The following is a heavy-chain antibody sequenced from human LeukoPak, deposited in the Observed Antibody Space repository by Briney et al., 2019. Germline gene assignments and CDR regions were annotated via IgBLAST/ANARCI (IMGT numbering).Heavy chain of an antibody. Sequence: SVKVSCKASGGTFSSYAISWVRQAPGQGLEWMGRIIPILGIANYAQKFQGRVTITADKSTSTAYMELSSLRSEDTAVYYRARSVGVVISRWFDPWGQGTLVTVSS. J-gene: IGHJ5*02. CDR1: GGTFSSYA. CDR2: IIPILGIA. CDR3: ARSVGVVISRWFDP. V-gene: IGHV1-69*04. D-gene: IGHD3-3*01.